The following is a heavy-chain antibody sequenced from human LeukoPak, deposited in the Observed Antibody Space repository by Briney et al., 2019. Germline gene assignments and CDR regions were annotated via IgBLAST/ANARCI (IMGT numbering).Heavy chain of an antibody. CDR3: ATGSPGIAAAAGARNY. CDR2: VYSRGTT. D-gene: IGHD6-25*01. V-gene: IGHV3-66*01. Sequence: GGSLRLSCAASGFTVGNNQMTWVRQASGKGLEWDSLVYSRGTTRYADSVKGRFTISRDNSKNTVYLQMNSLRAEDTAVYYCATGSPGIAAAAGARNYWGQGTPVTVSS. CDR1: GFTVGNNQ. J-gene: IGHJ4*02.